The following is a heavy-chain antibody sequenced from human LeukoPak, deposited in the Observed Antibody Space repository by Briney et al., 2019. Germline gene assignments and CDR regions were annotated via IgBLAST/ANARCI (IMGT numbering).Heavy chain of an antibody. Sequence: PGGSLRLSCAASGFTFRNYGMHWVRQTPGKGLEWVAVISRDGLTKYYADSVKGRFTLHRDNSRNTLYLEMNSLRDEDTAVYYCVINDFRPELDIVVVPAAIRFDYWGQGTLVTVSS. CDR1: GFTFRNYG. CDR3: VINDFRPELDIVVVPAAIRFDY. J-gene: IGHJ4*02. V-gene: IGHV3-30*03. CDR2: ISRDGLTK. D-gene: IGHD2-2*01.